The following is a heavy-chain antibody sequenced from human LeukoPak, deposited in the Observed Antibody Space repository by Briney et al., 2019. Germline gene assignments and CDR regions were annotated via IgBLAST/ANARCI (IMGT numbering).Heavy chain of an antibody. CDR2: IYTSGST. V-gene: IGHV4-4*07. J-gene: IGHJ5*02. Sequence: SETLSLTCTVSGGSISSYYWSWIRQPAGKGLEWIGRIYTSGSTNYNPSLKSRVTMSVDTSKNQFSLKLSSVTAADTAVYYCARGSPIFGVVIPFDPWGQGTLVTVSS. CDR1: GGSISSYY. CDR3: ARGSPIFGVVIPFDP. D-gene: IGHD3-3*02.